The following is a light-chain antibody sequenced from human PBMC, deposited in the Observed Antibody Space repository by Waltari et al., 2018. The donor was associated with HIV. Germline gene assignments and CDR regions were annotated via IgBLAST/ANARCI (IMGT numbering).Light chain of an antibody. V-gene: IGKV3-15*01. Sequence: VMTQSPATLSASPGYRTTLSCRASQSVRTKLAWYQQKPGQPPRLLIYGASTRATGIAARFSGSGSGTEFTLTINSLQSEDYAVYYCQQYDYWPPWTFGQGTKVEMK. CDR2: GAS. CDR1: QSVRTK. J-gene: IGKJ1*01. CDR3: QQYDYWPPWT.